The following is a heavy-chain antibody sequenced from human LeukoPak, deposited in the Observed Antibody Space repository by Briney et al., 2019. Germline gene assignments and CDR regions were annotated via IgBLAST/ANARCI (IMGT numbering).Heavy chain of an antibody. Sequence: SVKVSCKASGDTFSSYAISWVRQTPGQGLEWMGGIIPIFGTANYAQKFQGRVTITADKSTSTAYMELSSLRSEDTAVYYCAIHVESAMAWDYWGQGSLVTVSS. CDR2: IIPIFGTA. CDR3: AIHVESAMAWDY. D-gene: IGHD5-18*01. CDR1: GDTFSSYA. V-gene: IGHV1-69*06. J-gene: IGHJ4*02.